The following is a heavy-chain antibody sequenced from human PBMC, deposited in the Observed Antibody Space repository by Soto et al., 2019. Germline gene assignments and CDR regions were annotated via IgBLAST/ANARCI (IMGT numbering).Heavy chain of an antibody. CDR1: GFTFSNAW. CDR3: TTDPVTMIVVVPSSG. Sequence: GGALRLSCAGCGFTFSNAWMNWGRQAPGEGREWVGRIKSKTDGGTTDYAAPVKGRFTISRDDSKNTLYLQMNSLKTEDTAVYYCTTDPVTMIVVVPSSGWGQGT. D-gene: IGHD3-22*01. V-gene: IGHV3-15*07. CDR2: IKSKTDGGTT. J-gene: IGHJ4*02.